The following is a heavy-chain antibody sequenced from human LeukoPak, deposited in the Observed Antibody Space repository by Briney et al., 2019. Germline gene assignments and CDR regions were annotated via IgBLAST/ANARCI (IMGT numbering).Heavy chain of an antibody. CDR2: INAGNGNT. Sequence: ASVKVSCKASGYTFTSYAMHWVRQAPGQRLEWMGWINAGNGNTKYSQKFQGRVTITRDTSASTAYMELGSLRSEDTAVYYCARDLYGDYDYYYYGMDVWGKGTTVTVSS. V-gene: IGHV1-3*01. CDR1: GYTFTSYA. CDR3: ARDLYGDYDYYYYGMDV. J-gene: IGHJ6*04. D-gene: IGHD4-17*01.